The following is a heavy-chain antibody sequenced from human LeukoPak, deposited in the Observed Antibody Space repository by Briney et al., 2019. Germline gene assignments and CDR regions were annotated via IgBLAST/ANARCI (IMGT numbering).Heavy chain of an antibody. J-gene: IGHJ4*02. CDR3: ARDGRGN. CDR1: GFTFGSYW. CDR2: IKQDGSEK. D-gene: IGHD3-10*01. Sequence: PGGSLRLSCAASGFTFGSYWMSWVRQAPGKGLEWVANIKQDGSEKYYVDSVKGRFTISRDNAKNSLYLQMNSLRAEDTAVYYCARDGRGNWGQGTLVTVSS. V-gene: IGHV3-7*01.